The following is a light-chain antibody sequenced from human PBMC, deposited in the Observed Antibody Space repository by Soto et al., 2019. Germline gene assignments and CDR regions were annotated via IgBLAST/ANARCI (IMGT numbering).Light chain of an antibody. V-gene: IGLV1-40*01. J-gene: IGLJ1*01. CDR3: QSYDTSLSPVV. Sequence: QSVLTQPPSVSGAPGQRVTISCTGSSSNIGAGYDVHWYQQLPGTAPRLLIFGNNNRPSGVPDRFSGSKSGTSASLAIIGLQAEDEADYYCQSYDTSLSPVVFGTGTKVTVL. CDR1: SSNIGAGYD. CDR2: GNN.